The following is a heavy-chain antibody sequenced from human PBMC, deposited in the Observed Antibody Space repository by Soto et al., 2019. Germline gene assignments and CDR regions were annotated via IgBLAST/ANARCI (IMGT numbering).Heavy chain of an antibody. J-gene: IGHJ4*02. V-gene: IGHV3-23*01. Sequence: SGGSLRLSCAASGFTFSSYAMSWVRQAPGKGLEWVSAISGSGGSTYYADSVKGRFTISRDNSKNTLYLQMNSLRAEDTAVYYCAKSPQYSSSGGYWGQGTLVTVSS. CDR1: GFTFSSYA. D-gene: IGHD6-13*01. CDR2: ISGSGGST. CDR3: AKSPQYSSSGGY.